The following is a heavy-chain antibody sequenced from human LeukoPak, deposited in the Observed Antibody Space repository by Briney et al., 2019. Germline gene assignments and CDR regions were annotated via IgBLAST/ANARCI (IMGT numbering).Heavy chain of an antibody. D-gene: IGHD3-9*01. V-gene: IGHV7-4-1*02. Sequence: ASVKVSCKASGYTFTSYAMNWVRQAPGQGLEWMGWINTNTGNPTYAQGFTGRFVFSLDTSVSTAYLQISSLKAEDTAVYYCARVRVGYDILTGYYIGYDAFDIWGQGTMVTVSS. J-gene: IGHJ3*02. CDR2: INTNTGNP. CDR3: ARVRVGYDILTGYYIGYDAFDI. CDR1: GYTFTSYA.